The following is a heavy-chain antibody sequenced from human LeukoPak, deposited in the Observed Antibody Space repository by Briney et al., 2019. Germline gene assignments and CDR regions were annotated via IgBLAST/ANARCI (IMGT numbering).Heavy chain of an antibody. CDR3: ARGPSGGNNLWMDY. V-gene: IGHV3-11*04. CDR2: ISSSGSTI. D-gene: IGHD1-20*01. Sequence: GGSLRLSCAASGFTFSDYYMNWVRQAPGKGLEWVSYISSSGSTIYYADSVKGRFTISRDNAKNSLYLQMNSLRAEDTAVYYCARGPSGGNNLWMDYWGQGTLVTVSS. J-gene: IGHJ4*02. CDR1: GFTFSDYY.